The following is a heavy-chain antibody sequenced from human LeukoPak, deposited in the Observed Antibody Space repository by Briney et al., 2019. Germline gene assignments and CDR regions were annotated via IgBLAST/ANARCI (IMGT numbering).Heavy chain of an antibody. V-gene: IGHV3-48*03. J-gene: IGHJ2*01. Sequence: GGSLRLSCAASGFTFSSYEMNWVRQAPGKGLEWVSSISSSGNNIYYADSVKGRCTISRDNAKNSLYLQMNSLRAEDTATYYCAKALNYWYFDLWGRGNLVTVSS. CDR2: ISSSGNNI. CDR1: GFTFSSYE. CDR3: AKALNYWYFDL.